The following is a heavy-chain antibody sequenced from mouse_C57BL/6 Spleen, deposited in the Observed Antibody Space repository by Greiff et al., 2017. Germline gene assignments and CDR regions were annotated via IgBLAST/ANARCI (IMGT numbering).Heavy chain of an antibody. CDR2: IDPSDSYT. D-gene: IGHD1-1*01. Sequence: QVQLQQSGAELVMPGASVKLSCKASGYTFTSYWMHWVKQRPGQGLEWIGEIDPSDSYTNYNQKFKGKSTLTVDKSSSTAYMQLSSLTSEDSAVYYCARRGLYYYGSYWYFDVWGTGTTVTVSS. CDR3: ARRGLYYYGSYWYFDV. V-gene: IGHV1-69*01. CDR1: GYTFTSYW. J-gene: IGHJ1*03.